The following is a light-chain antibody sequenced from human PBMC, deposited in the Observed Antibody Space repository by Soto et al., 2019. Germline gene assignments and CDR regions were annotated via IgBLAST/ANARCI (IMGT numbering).Light chain of an antibody. CDR2: EVS. CDR3: CSYAGSSTFV. Sequence: QSVLTQPPSASGSPGQSVTISCTGTSSDVGGYNYVSWYQQHPGKAPKLMIYEVSKRPSGVPDRFSGSKSGNTASLTISGLQAEDEADYYCCSYAGSSTFVFGGGTKLT. J-gene: IGLJ2*01. CDR1: SSDVGGYNY. V-gene: IGLV2-8*01.